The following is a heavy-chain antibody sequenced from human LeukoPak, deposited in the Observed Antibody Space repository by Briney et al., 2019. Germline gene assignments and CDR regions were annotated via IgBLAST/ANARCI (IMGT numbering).Heavy chain of an antibody. CDR2: IKQDGSEK. D-gene: IGHD2-8*02. V-gene: IGHV3-7*01. CDR3: ARGSTGI. Sequence: PGGSLRLSCAASGFAFESYWMSWVRQAPGKGLEWVANIKQDGSEKYYVDSVKGRFTISRDNAKNSLYLQMNGLRAEDTAVYYCARGSTGIWGQGTMVTVSS. J-gene: IGHJ3*02. CDR1: GFAFESYW.